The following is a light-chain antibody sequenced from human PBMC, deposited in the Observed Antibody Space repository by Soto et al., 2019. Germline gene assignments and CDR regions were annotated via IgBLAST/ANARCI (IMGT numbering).Light chain of an antibody. CDR2: LGS. CDR1: QSLLHSNGYNY. V-gene: IGKV2-28*01. J-gene: IGKJ4*01. Sequence: DNVMTQSPLSLPVTPGEPASISCRSSQSLLHSNGYNYLDWYLQKPGQSPQLLIYLGSNRASGVPDRFSGSGSGTDFTLKISRVEAEDVGVYYCMQALQTPLLTFGGGTKVEIK. CDR3: MQALQTPLLT.